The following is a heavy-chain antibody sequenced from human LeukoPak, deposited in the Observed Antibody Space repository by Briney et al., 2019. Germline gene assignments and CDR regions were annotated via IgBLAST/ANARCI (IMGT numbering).Heavy chain of an antibody. CDR1: GGSISSYY. V-gene: IGHV4-59*12. Sequence: ESSETLSLTCTVSGGSISSYYWSWIRQPPGKGLEWIGYIYYSGGTNYNPSLKSRVTMSVDTSKNQFSLKLSSVTAADTAVYYCARWVQVGFDPWGQGTLVTVSS. CDR2: IYYSGGT. D-gene: IGHD1-1*01. CDR3: ARWVQVGFDP. J-gene: IGHJ5*02.